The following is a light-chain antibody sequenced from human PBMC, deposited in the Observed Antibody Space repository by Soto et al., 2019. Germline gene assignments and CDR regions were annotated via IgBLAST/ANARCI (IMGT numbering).Light chain of an antibody. CDR1: QNIRNW. CDR3: QQCNAYPFT. CDR2: DAS. J-gene: IGKJ3*01. V-gene: IGKV1-5*01. Sequence: DIQMTQSPSTLSAYVGDRVTITCRASQNIRNWLAWFQHKPGKAPKLLIFDASSLQTGVPSRFSGSGSGTEFTLTISSLQPDDFATYYCQQCNAYPFTFGPGT.